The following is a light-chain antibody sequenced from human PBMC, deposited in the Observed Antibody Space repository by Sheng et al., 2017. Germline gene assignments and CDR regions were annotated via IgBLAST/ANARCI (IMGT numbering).Light chain of an antibody. CDR3: QQSSSFPRT. V-gene: IGKV1-12*01. J-gene: IGKJ1*01. CDR1: QDITRG. Sequence: DIQMTQSPSSVSASVGDRVTITCRASQDITRGLAWYQQKPGKAPKLLVNAASSLQSGVPSRVSGGGSGTEFTLTISSLLPEDFATYYCQQSSSFPRTFGQRDQ. CDR2: AAS.